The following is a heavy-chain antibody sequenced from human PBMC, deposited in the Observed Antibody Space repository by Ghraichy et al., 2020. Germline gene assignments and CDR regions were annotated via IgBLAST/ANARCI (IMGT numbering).Heavy chain of an antibody. V-gene: IGHV4-34*01. CDR3: ARVMRGYNWNYGPPHPPFDY. CDR1: GGSFSGYY. D-gene: IGHD1-7*01. CDR2: INHSGST. J-gene: IGHJ4*02. Sequence: SETLSLTCAVYGGSFSGYYWSWIRQPPGKGLEWIGEINHSGSTNYNPSLKSRVTISVDTSKNQFSLKLSSVTAADTAVYYCARVMRGYNWNYGPPHPPFDYWGQGTLVTVSS.